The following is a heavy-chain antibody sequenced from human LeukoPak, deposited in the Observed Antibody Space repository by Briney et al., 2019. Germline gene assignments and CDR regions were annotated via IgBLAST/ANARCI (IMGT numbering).Heavy chain of an antibody. CDR1: GGSFSGYY. CDR3: ARHTLTRSWSAFDY. Sequence: PSETLSLTCAVYGGSFSGYYWSWIRQPPGKGLEWIGYIYYSGSTNYNPSLKSRVTISVDTSKNQFSLKLSSVTAADTAVYYCARHTLTRSWSAFDYWGQGTLVTVSS. V-gene: IGHV4-59*08. D-gene: IGHD6-13*01. CDR2: IYYSGST. J-gene: IGHJ4*02.